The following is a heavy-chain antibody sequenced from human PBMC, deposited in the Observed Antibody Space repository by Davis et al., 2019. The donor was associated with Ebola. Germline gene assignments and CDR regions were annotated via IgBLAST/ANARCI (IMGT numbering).Heavy chain of an antibody. J-gene: IGHJ4*02. CDR1: GYTFVSHY. V-gene: IGHV1-46*01. CDR2: INPSGDDT. CDR3: ATPFPGIVGGGAFDF. Sequence: ASVKVSCKASGYTFVSHYMHWVRQAPGQGLEWMGRINPSGDDTIYAQKFQGRVTMFSDTSTSTAYMELSSLRSEDTAVYYCATPFPGIVGGGAFDFWGQGTLVAVSS. D-gene: IGHD1-26*01.